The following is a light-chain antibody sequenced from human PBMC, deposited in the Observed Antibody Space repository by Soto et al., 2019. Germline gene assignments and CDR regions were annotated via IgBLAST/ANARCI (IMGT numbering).Light chain of an antibody. Sequence: SALTPPATVSVSPGQSITISCTGTSSDVGSHNLVSWYQQFPGKAPKLIIFEASKRPSGVSNRFSGSKSGSTASLTISGLQAEDEADYYCCSNAAGSTYVFGSGTKVTVL. CDR2: EAS. CDR1: SSDVGSHNL. V-gene: IGLV2-23*01. J-gene: IGLJ1*01. CDR3: CSNAAGSTYV.